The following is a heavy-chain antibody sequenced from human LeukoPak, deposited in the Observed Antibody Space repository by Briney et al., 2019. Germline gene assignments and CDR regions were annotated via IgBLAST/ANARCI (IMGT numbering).Heavy chain of an antibody. CDR2: MSYDESNK. CDR3: AKVAGGYCSGGSCLGLFDY. J-gene: IGHJ4*02. Sequence: PGRSLRLSCAASGLTFSSYGMHWVRQAPGKGLEWVAVMSYDESNKYYADSVKGRFTISRDNSKNTLYLHMNSLRAEDTAVYYCAKVAGGYCSGGSCLGLFDYWGQGTLVTVSS. CDR1: GLTFSSYG. V-gene: IGHV3-30*18. D-gene: IGHD2-15*01.